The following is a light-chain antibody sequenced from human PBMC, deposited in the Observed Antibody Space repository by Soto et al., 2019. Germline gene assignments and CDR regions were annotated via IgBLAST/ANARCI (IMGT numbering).Light chain of an antibody. J-gene: IGKJ2*01. CDR1: QSIGRY. CDR2: DVS. V-gene: IGKV1-39*01. CDR3: QQSFTAPRT. Sequence: DIQMTQSPSSLSASVGDRVTVTCRASQSIGRYLNWYQQRPGKAPKLLIYDVSTLRSGVPSRLSGDESGTGFTLTISGLQPEDFATYYCQQSFTAPRTFGQGTKLEIQ.